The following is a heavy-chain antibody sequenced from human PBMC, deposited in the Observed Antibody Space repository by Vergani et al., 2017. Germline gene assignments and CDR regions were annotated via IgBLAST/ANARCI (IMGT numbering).Heavy chain of an antibody. J-gene: IGHJ4*02. V-gene: IGHV2-70*04. CDR1: GFSLSTSGMR. CDR3: ARSSNWASTGFDY. Sequence: QVTLKESGPALVKPTQTLTLTCTFSGFSLSTSGMRVSWIRQPPGKALEWLARIDWDDDKFYSTSLKTRLTISKDTSTNQVVLTMTNMDPVDTATYYCARSSNWASTGFDYWGQGTLVPVSP. D-gene: IGHD7-27*01. CDR2: IDWDDDK.